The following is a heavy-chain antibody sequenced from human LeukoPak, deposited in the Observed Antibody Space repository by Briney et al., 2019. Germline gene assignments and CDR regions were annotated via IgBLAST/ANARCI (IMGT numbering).Heavy chain of an antibody. J-gene: IGHJ3*02. CDR3: ARDSPKGALDAFDI. Sequence: SSQTLSLTCTVSGGSISSGRYYWSWIRQPAGKGLEWIGRIHSSGYINYNPSLESRVTMSVDTSKNQFSLKLSSVTAADTAVYYCARDSPKGALDAFDIWGQGTMVTVSS. CDR1: GGSISSGRYY. V-gene: IGHV4-61*02. CDR2: IHSSGYI. D-gene: IGHD1-26*01.